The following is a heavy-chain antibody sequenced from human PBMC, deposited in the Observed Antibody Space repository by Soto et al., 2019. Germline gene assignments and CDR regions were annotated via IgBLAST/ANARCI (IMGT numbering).Heavy chain of an antibody. D-gene: IGHD3-16*01. CDR3: ARGLGAPQSKGLSQYNWFDP. CDR1: GFTFNTYW. V-gene: IGHV3-7*03. CDR2: IKQDGSER. J-gene: IGHJ5*02. Sequence: GGSLRLSCVGSGFTFNTYWMNWIRQSPGKGLEWVANIKQDGSERYYVDSVKGRFTITRDNAENSVYLQMNSLRGDDTAVYFCARGLGAPQSKGLSQYNWFDPWGQGTLVTVSS.